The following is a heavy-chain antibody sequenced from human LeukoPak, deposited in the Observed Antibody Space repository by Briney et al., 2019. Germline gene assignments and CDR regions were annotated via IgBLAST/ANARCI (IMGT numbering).Heavy chain of an antibody. CDR2: IFRDGST. CDR1: GFNVRTNY. CDR3: AKGPAAMLWSDY. D-gene: IGHD2-2*01. Sequence: GGSLRLSCAVSGFNVRTNYMSWVRQAPGKGLEWVSVIFRDGSTYYGDSVRGRFSISRDNSKNMVYLQMNSLRAEDTAVYYCAKGPAAMLWSDYWGQGTLVTVSS. V-gene: IGHV3-66*02. J-gene: IGHJ4*02.